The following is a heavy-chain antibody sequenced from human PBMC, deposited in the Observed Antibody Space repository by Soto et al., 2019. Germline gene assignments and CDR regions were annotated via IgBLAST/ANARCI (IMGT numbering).Heavy chain of an antibody. Sequence: SETLSLTCTVSGGSITNHYLSWIRQPPGKGLEWIGEINHSGSTNYNPSLKSRVTISVDTSKNQFSLKLSSVTAADTAVYYCARVSGIYYYGMDVWGQGTTVTVSS. CDR3: ARVSGIYYYGMDV. J-gene: IGHJ6*02. CDR1: GGSITNHY. D-gene: IGHD3-10*01. CDR2: INHSGST. V-gene: IGHV4-34*01.